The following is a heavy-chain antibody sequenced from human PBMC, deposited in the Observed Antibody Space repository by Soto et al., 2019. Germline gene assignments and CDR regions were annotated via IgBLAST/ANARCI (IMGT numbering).Heavy chain of an antibody. CDR3: ASGDSRRGMDV. J-gene: IGHJ6*02. CDR2: ISSSGSTR. CDR1: GFTFSDYY. Sequence: QVQLVESGGGLVKPGGSLRLSCAASGFTFSDYYMSWIRQAPGKGLEWVSYISSSGSTRYYADSVKGRFTISRDNAKRSLGLQMSSMRAVDTAVYYSASGDSRRGMDVWGQGTTVTVSS. D-gene: IGHD6-13*01. V-gene: IGHV3-11*01.